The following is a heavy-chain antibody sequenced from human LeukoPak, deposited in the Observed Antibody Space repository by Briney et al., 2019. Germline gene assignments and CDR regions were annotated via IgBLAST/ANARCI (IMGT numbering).Heavy chain of an antibody. D-gene: IGHD6-13*01. CDR1: GYTFTTYA. Sequence: ASVKVSCKASGYTFTTYAMNWVRQAPGQGLEWMGWINTKTVNATYAQGFTGRFVFSLDTSVSTAYLQISSLKAEGTAVYYCARWSSSWHTLLYFYYYYMDVWGKGTTVTVSS. CDR2: INTKTVNA. V-gene: IGHV7-4-1*02. CDR3: ARWSSSWHTLLYFYYYYMDV. J-gene: IGHJ6*03.